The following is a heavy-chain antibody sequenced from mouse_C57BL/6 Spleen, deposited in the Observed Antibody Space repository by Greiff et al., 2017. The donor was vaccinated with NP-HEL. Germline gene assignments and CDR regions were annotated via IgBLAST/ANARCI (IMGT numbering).Heavy chain of an antibody. CDR3: ARSGWDDYFDY. CDR1: GYAFSSSW. V-gene: IGHV1-82*01. CDR2: IYPGDGDT. J-gene: IGHJ2*01. Sequence: VQLQQSGPELVKPGASVKTSCKASGYAFSSSWLNWVKQRPGKGLEWIGRIYPGDGDTNYNGKFKGKATLTADKSSSTAYMQLSSLTSEDSAVYFCARSGWDDYFDYWGQGTTLTVSS. D-gene: IGHD4-1*01.